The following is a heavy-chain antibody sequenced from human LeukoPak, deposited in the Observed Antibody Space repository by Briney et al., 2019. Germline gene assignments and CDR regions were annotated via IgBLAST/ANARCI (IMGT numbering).Heavy chain of an antibody. V-gene: IGHV5-51*01. CDR3: ARPLSSSSWYFDAFDL. D-gene: IGHD6-13*01. CDR2: IYPGDSDT. J-gene: IGHJ3*01. CDR1: GYSFTNYW. Sequence: GESLKISCKGSGYSFTNYWIGWVRHMPGRRLEWMGIIYPGDSDTRYSPSFQGQVTISADKSISTAYVQWSSLKASDTAMYYCARPLSSSSWYFDAFDLWGQGTMVTVSS.